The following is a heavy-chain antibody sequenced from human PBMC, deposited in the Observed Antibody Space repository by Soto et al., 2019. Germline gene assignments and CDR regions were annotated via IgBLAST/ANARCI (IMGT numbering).Heavy chain of an antibody. CDR3: ARHIAVPRTRGFDY. Sequence: QLQLQESGPGLVKPSETLSLTCSVSGGSISRSLSYWGWIRQPPGKGLEWIGSIYYSGTTKYNPSLWSRVTISLDKSENQFSLNLNSVTAADTAIYYCARHIAVPRTRGFDYWGQGILVSVSS. CDR1: GGSISRSLSY. J-gene: IGHJ4*02. V-gene: IGHV4-39*07. D-gene: IGHD6-19*01. CDR2: IYYSGTT.